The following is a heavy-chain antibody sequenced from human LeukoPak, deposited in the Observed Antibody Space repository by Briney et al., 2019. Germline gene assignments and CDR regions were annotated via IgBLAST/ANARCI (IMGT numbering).Heavy chain of an antibody. CDR3: AKGEWELLMGYPFDP. Sequence: SVKVSCKASGGTFNSYAISWVRQAPGQGLEWMGGIIPIFGTANYAQKFQGRVTITADESTSTAYMELSSLRSEDTAVYYCAKGEWELLMGYPFDPWGQGTLVTVSS. D-gene: IGHD1-26*01. CDR1: GGTFNSYA. CDR2: IIPIFGTA. J-gene: IGHJ5*02. V-gene: IGHV1-69*13.